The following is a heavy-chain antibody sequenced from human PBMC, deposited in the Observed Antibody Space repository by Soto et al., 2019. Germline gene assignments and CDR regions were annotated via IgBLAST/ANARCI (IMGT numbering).Heavy chain of an antibody. CDR2: CDPEDGET. Sequence: ASVTVSCKVSGYTLTELSMHWVRQAAGNELEGMGGCDPEDGETIYEQMFQGRVTMTEETSTDTADMELRSLRSEDTAVYYGASDYGDDYWGQGTLVTVSS. D-gene: IGHD4-17*01. CDR1: GYTLTELS. J-gene: IGHJ4*02. CDR3: ASDYGDDY. V-gene: IGHV1-24*01.